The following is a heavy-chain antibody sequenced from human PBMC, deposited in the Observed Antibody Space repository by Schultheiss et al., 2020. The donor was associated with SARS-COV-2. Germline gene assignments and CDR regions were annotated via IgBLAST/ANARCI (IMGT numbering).Heavy chain of an antibody. Sequence: GGSLRLSCAASGFTFSSYSMNWVRQAPGKGLEWVAVISYDGSNKYYADSVKGRFTISRDNSKNTLYLQMNSLRAEDTAVYYCARAYALVADVDYWGQGTLVTVSS. J-gene: IGHJ4*02. CDR1: GFTFSSYS. CDR3: ARAYALVADVDY. CDR2: ISYDGSNK. V-gene: IGHV3-30*03. D-gene: IGHD2-15*01.